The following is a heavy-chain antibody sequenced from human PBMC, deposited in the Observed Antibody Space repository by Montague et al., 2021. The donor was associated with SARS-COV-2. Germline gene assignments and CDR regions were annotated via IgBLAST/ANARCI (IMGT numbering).Heavy chain of an antibody. D-gene: IGHD1-26*01. CDR3: AHRRAPTPWDLDWFDS. Sequence: PALVKPTQTLTLTCTFSGLSRIPPRMAVGWFRQPPGRALEWLAIVYWDDDKYYTPSLKTRLTITRDTSINQVVLTMTNMAHVDTATYFCAHRRAPTPWDLDWFDSWGQGILVTVSS. CDR2: VYWDDDK. J-gene: IGHJ5*01. CDR1: GLSRIPPRMA. V-gene: IGHV2-5*08.